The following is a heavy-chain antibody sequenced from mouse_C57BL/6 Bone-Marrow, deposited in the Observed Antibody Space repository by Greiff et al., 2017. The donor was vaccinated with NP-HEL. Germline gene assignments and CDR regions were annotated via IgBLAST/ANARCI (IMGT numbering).Heavy chain of an antibody. Sequence: VQLVESGAELVRPGTSVKVSCKASGYAFTNYLIEWVKQRPGQGLEWIGVINPGSGGTNYNEKFKGKATLTADKSSSTAYMQLSSLTSEDSAFYFCAGENGYYRGFAYWGQGTLVTVSA. D-gene: IGHD2-3*01. CDR2: INPGSGGT. CDR3: AGENGYYRGFAY. CDR1: GYAFTNYL. J-gene: IGHJ3*01. V-gene: IGHV1-54*01.